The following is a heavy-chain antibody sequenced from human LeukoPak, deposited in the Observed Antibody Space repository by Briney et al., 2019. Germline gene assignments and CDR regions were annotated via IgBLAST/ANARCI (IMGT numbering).Heavy chain of an antibody. V-gene: IGHV1-2*02. CDR2: INPNSGGA. Sequence: ASVKVSCKASGYTFTGYYMHWVRQAPGQGLEWMGWINPNSGGANSAQKFQGRVTMTRDTSISTAYMELRSLTSDDTALYYCARTVPGEPFDYWGQGTLVTVPS. D-gene: IGHD6-19*01. CDR1: GYTFTGYY. CDR3: ARTVPGEPFDY. J-gene: IGHJ4*02.